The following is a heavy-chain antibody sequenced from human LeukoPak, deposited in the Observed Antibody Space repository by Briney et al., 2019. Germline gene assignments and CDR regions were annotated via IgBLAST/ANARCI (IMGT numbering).Heavy chain of an antibody. D-gene: IGHD2-15*01. CDR3: AKVKYCSGGSCYSGYFDY. CDR1: GFTFSSYA. V-gene: IGHV3-23*01. J-gene: IGHJ4*02. CDR2: ISGSGGST. Sequence: GGSLRLSCAASGFTFSSYAMSWVRQAPGEGLEWVSAISGSGGSTYYADSVKGRFTISRDNSKNTLYLQMNSLRAEDTAVYYCAKVKYCSGGSCYSGYFDYWGQGTLVTVSS.